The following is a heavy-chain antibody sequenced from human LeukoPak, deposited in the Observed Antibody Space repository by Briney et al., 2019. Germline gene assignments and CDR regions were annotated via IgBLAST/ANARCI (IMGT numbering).Heavy chain of an antibody. V-gene: IGHV3-11*01. Sequence: GGSLRLSCAASGFTFSDYYMSCIRQAPGKGVEWSSYISSSGSTIHYADSVKGRFTISRDNAKNSLYLQMNSLRAEDTAVYYCARGGSYYYGSGRDFDYWGQGTLVTVSS. CDR2: ISSSGSTI. D-gene: IGHD3-10*01. J-gene: IGHJ4*02. CDR3: ARGGSYYYGSGRDFDY. CDR1: GFTFSDYY.